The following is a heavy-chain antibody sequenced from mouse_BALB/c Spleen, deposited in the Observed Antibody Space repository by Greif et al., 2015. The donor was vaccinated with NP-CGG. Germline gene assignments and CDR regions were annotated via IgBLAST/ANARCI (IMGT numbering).Heavy chain of an antibody. CDR2: ISDGGSYT. D-gene: IGHD2-14*01. CDR3: ARYRYDGTWFAY. CDR1: GFTFSDYY. V-gene: IGHV5-4*02. J-gene: IGHJ3*01. Sequence: EVKLVESGGGLVKPGGSLKLSCAASGFTFSDYYMYWVRQTPEKRPEWVATISDGGSYTYYPDSVKGRFTISRDNAKNNPYLQMSSLKSEDTAMYYCARYRYDGTWFAYWGQGTLVTVSA.